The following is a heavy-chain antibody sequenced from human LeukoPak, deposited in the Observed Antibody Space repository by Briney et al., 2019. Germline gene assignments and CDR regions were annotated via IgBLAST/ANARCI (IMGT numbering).Heavy chain of an antibody. V-gene: IGHV1-18*01. Sequence: ASVKVSCKASGFSFTSSYFGWVRQAPGQGLEWLGWVSGYNGWTWYAQNLQDRVTMSTDTSTSTAYMDLWSLTSDDPAVYYCMRADSSWPPYFAYCGQGTLVTVSS. J-gene: IGHJ4*02. CDR2: VSGYNGWT. D-gene: IGHD5-18*01. CDR1: GFSFTSSY. CDR3: MRADSSWPPYFAY.